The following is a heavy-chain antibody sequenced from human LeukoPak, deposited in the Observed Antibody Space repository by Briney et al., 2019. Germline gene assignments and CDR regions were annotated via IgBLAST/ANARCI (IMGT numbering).Heavy chain of an antibody. CDR3: ARGNPPSPDAFDI. J-gene: IGHJ3*02. Sequence: KPSETLSLTCTVSGGSISSYYWSWIRQPAGKGLEWIGRTYTSGSTKYNLSLKSRVTMSVDTSKNQFSLKLSSVTAADTAVYYCARGNPPSPDAFDIWGQGTMVTVSS. CDR1: GGSISSYY. CDR2: TYTSGST. V-gene: IGHV4-4*07.